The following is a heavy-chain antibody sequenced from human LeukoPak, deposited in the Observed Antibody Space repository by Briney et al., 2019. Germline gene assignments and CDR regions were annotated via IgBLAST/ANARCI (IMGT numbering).Heavy chain of an antibody. CDR1: GFTVSSNY. V-gene: IGHV3-66*01. D-gene: IGHD6-19*01. CDR2: IYSGGST. CDR3: ASSCSDWYSRWIDY. Sequence: PGGSLRLSCAASGFTVSSNYMSWVRQAPGKGLEWVSVIYSGGSTYYADSVKGRFTISRDNSKNTLYLQMNSLRAEDTAVYYCASSCSDWYSRWIDYWGQGTLVTVSS. J-gene: IGHJ4*02.